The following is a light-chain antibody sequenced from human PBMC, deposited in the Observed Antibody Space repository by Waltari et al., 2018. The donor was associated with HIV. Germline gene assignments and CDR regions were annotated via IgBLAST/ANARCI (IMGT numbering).Light chain of an antibody. CDR1: QTVTTY. Sequence: IVLTQSPGTLSLFPGERATLSCRASQTVTTYLARYQQKPGQAPRLLIYDASNRATGIPARFSGSGSGTDFTLTISSLEPEDFAIDDCQQRSSWPLTFGGGTKVEI. J-gene: IGKJ4*01. CDR3: QQRSSWPLT. CDR2: DAS. V-gene: IGKV3-11*01.